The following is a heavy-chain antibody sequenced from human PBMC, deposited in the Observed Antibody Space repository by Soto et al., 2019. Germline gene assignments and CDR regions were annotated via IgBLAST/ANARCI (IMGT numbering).Heavy chain of an antibody. CDR1: GASISSGAYF. J-gene: IGHJ6*02. CDR2: IYYSVST. CDR3: ARDKGPDTYGQTRIRDYSYAMDV. V-gene: IGHV4-31*03. Sequence: QVQLQGSGPRLVKPSQTLSLTCSVSGASISSGAYFWTWIRHHPGKGLEWIGYIYYSVSTSYTYPNPALQRRGTISVDTSKNLFSLRLTSVTAADTATYYCARDKGPDTYGQTRIRDYSYAMDVWGQGTTVIVSS. D-gene: IGHD5-18*01.